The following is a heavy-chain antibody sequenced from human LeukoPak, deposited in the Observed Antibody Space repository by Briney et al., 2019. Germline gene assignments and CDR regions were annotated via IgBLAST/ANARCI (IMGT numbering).Heavy chain of an antibody. CDR1: GGSFSGYY. Sequence: PSETLSLTCAVYGGSFSGYYWSWIRQPPGKGLEWIGEINHSGSTNYSPSLKSRVTISVDTSKNQFSLKLSSVTAADTAVYYCARDGGGYSYGYNTYYSDYWGQGTLVTVSS. V-gene: IGHV4-34*01. D-gene: IGHD5-18*01. CDR2: INHSGST. CDR3: ARDGGGYSYGYNTYYSDY. J-gene: IGHJ4*02.